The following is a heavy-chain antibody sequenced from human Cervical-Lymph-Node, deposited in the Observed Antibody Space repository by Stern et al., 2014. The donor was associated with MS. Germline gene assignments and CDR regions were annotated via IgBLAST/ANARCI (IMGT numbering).Heavy chain of an antibody. CDR2: IFSNDEK. CDR3: ARIHDLDYYYGMDV. J-gene: IGHJ6*02. D-gene: IGHD3-3*01. Sequence: QITLKESGPVLVKPTEPLTLTCTVSGFSLSNARMGVSWIRQPPGKALEWLAHIFSNDEKSYSTSLKSRLTISKDTSKSQVVLTMTNMDPVDTATYYCARIHDLDYYYGMDVWGQGTTVTVSS. CDR1: GFSLSNARMG. V-gene: IGHV2-26*01.